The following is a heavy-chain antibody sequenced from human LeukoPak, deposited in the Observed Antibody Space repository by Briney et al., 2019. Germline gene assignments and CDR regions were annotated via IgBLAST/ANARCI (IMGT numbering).Heavy chain of an antibody. D-gene: IGHD2-21*02. CDR3: ARRDYCFDY. Sequence: GGSLRLSCAAPGFTFDDYAMHWVRHAPGKGLEWVSGISWNSGSIGYVDSVKGRFTISRDNAKNSLYLQMNSLRAEDTAVYYWARRDYCFDYWGQGTLVTVSS. V-gene: IGHV3-9*01. J-gene: IGHJ4*02. CDR2: ISWNSGSI. CDR1: GFTFDDYA.